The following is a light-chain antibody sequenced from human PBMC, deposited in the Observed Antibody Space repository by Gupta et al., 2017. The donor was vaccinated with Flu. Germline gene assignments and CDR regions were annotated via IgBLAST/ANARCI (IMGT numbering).Light chain of an antibody. CDR2: GAS. Sequence: IVLTQSPGRLPLSPGERATLSCRASQSVSSSDLAWYQQKPGQAPSLLISGASRRATGIPDRFSGSGSGTDFTLTISRLEPEDFAVYYCQQYGSSPLTFGGGTRVEIK. CDR1: QSVSSSD. J-gene: IGKJ4*01. CDR3: QQYGSSPLT. V-gene: IGKV3-20*01.